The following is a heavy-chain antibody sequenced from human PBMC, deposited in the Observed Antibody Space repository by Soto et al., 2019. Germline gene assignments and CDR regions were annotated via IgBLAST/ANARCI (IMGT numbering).Heavy chain of an antibody. CDR3: ARGGWRHIDY. CDR1: GGSISTYY. D-gene: IGHD3-3*01. V-gene: IGHV4-59*08. Sequence: QVQLQESGPGLAKPSETLSLTCTVSGGSISTYYWSWIRQPPGKGLEWIGYIYYSGSTNYNPSLKSRVTISVATSKNQYSLKLSSVTAADTAVYYCARGGWRHIDYWGQGTLVTVSS. CDR2: IYYSGST. J-gene: IGHJ4*02.